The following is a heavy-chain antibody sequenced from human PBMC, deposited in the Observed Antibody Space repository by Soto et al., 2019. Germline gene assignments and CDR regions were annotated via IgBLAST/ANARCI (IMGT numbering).Heavy chain of an antibody. V-gene: IGHV3-48*01. CDR2: ISSSSSTI. J-gene: IGHJ6*02. CDR1: GFTFSSYS. D-gene: IGHD5-12*01. CDR3: ARDEGYDYGDYYGMDV. Sequence: EVQLVESGGGLVQPGGSLRLSCAASGFTFSSYSMNWFRQAQGKGLEWVSYISSSSSTIYYADSVKGRFTISRDNAKNSLYLQMNSLRAEDTAVYYCARDEGYDYGDYYGMDVWGQGTTVTVSS.